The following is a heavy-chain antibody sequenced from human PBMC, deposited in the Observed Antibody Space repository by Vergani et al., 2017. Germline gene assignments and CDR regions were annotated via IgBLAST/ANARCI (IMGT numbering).Heavy chain of an antibody. CDR3: VKDIAASGNYSYFDL. CDR1: GFTLDDYA. CDR2: INWNSDSI. J-gene: IGHJ2*01. V-gene: IGHV3-9*01. Sequence: EVQLVESGGGFVQSGRSLRLSCAASGFTLDDYAMPWVRQAPGKGLEWVSGINWNSDSIGYVDSVKGRFIISRDNANNSLYLQMNSLRAKDTALYYCVKDIAASGNYSYFDLWGRRTLVTVS. D-gene: IGHD6-13*01.